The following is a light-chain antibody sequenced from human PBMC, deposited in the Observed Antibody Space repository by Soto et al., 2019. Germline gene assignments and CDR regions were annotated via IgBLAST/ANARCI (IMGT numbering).Light chain of an antibody. CDR3: QSYDSSLSGYVV. CDR1: SSNIGAGYD. V-gene: IGLV1-40*01. CDR2: GNS. Sequence: QYVLTQPPSVSGAPGQRVTISCTGGSSNIGAGYDVHWYQQLPGTAPKLLIYGNSNRPSGVPDRFSGSKSGTSASLAITGLQAEDEADYYCQSYDSSLSGYVVFGGGTKLTVL. J-gene: IGLJ2*01.